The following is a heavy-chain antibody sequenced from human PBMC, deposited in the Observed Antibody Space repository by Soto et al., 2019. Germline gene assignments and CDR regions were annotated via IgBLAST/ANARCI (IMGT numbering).Heavy chain of an antibody. V-gene: IGHV3-49*03. CDR3: TRFWGILTGYYTSPDAFDI. CDR2: IRSKAYGGTT. D-gene: IGHD3-9*01. Sequence: GGSLRLSCTASGFTFGDYAMSWFRQAPGKGLEWVGFIRSKAYGGTTEYAASVKGRFTISRDDSKSIAYLQMNSLKTEDTAVYYCTRFWGILTGYYTSPDAFDIWGQGTMVTVSS. J-gene: IGHJ3*02. CDR1: GFTFGDYA.